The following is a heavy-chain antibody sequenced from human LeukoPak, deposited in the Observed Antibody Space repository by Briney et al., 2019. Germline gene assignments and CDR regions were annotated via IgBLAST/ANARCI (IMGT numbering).Heavy chain of an antibody. CDR3: ARDIIFGRLGAGTSFDY. V-gene: IGHV1-2*04. CDR2: INPNSGGT. Sequence: ASVKVSCKASGGTFSSYAISWVRQAPGQGLEWMGWINPNSGGTNYAQKFQGWVTMTRDTSISTAYMELSRLRSDDTAVYYCARDIIFGRLGAGTSFDYWGQGTLVTVSS. CDR1: GGTFSSYA. J-gene: IGHJ4*02. D-gene: IGHD6-19*01.